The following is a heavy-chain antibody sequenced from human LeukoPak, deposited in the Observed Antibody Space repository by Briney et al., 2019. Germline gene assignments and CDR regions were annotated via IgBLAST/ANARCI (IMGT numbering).Heavy chain of an antibody. Sequence: GASVNVSYKASHYTFTTYGISWVRQAPGQGLEWMGWISAYNGNTNYAQKLQGRVTMTTDTSTSTAYMELRSLRSDDTAVYYCASGDYYMDVWGKGTTVTVSS. CDR1: HYTFTTYG. D-gene: IGHD3-16*01. CDR2: ISAYNGNT. J-gene: IGHJ6*03. CDR3: ASGDYYMDV. V-gene: IGHV1-18*01.